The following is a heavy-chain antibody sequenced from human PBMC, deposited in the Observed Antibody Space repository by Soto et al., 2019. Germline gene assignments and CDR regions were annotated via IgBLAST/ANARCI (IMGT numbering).Heavy chain of an antibody. Sequence: QLQLQESGPGPVKPSETLSLTCTVSGGSISSSNYYWGWLRQPPGKGLEWVGNIYYSGSTYYNPSLTSRVTISLDTSKNQFCLKLSSVTAADTAVYYCAKKPHPVGAFDLWGQGTMVTVSS. D-gene: IGHD1-26*01. J-gene: IGHJ3*01. V-gene: IGHV4-39*01. CDR3: AKKPHPVGAFDL. CDR1: GGSISSSNYY. CDR2: IYYSGST.